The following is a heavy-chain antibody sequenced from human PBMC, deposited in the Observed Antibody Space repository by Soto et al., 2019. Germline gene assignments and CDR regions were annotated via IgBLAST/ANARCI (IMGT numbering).Heavy chain of an antibody. V-gene: IGHV2-26*01. CDR2: IFSNDEK. D-gene: IGHD2-8*01. J-gene: IGHJ5*02. Sequence: QVTLKESGPVLVKPTETLTLTCTVSGFSLSNARMGVSWIRQPPGKALEWLAHIFSNDEKSYSTSLKSRLTISKDTSKSXVVXTMTXMDPVDTATYYCARIPDVLMVYASWFDPWGQGTLVTVSS. CDR1: GFSLSNARMG. CDR3: ARIPDVLMVYASWFDP.